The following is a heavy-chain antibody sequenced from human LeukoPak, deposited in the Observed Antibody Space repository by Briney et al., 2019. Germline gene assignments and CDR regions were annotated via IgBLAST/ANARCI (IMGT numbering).Heavy chain of an antibody. J-gene: IGHJ3*02. CDR3: ARERRKGYSSSWYLVDAFDI. CDR2: ISAYNGNT. CDR1: GYTFTSYG. Sequence: ASVKVSCKASGYTFTSYGISWVRQAPGQGLEWMGWISAYNGNTNYAQKLQGRVTMTTDTSTSTAYMELRSLRSDDTAVYYCARERRKGYSSSWYLVDAFDIWGQGTMVTVSS. D-gene: IGHD6-13*01. V-gene: IGHV1-18*01.